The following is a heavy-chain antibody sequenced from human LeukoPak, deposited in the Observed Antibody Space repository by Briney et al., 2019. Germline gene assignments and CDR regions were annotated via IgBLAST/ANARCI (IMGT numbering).Heavy chain of an antibody. CDR3: ARWAGAATGVFWAPFDY. J-gene: IGHJ4*02. CDR1: GGTFSSHV. V-gene: IGHV1-69*01. CDR2: IIPMCGAR. Sequence: SVKVSRTASGGTFSSHVLGWVRQPPGQGLEWMGGIIPMCGARRYAQKFQGRVTVTADESTSTVYMEMRSLRPEDTAVYYCARWAGAATGVFWAPFDYRGQGTLVIVS. D-gene: IGHD2-15*01.